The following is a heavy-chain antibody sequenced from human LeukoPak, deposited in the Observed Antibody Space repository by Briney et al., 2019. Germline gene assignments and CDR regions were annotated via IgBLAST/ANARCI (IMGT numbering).Heavy chain of an antibody. CDR3: TREYTLLAFDI. CDR2: IRSKAYGGTT. V-gene: IGHV3-49*03. Sequence: TGGSLRLSCTASGFTFGDYAMSWLRQAPGKGLEGVGFIRSKAYGGTTEYAASVKGRFTISRDDSKSIAYLQMNSLKTEDTAVYYCTREYTLLAFDIWGQGTMVTVSS. J-gene: IGHJ3*02. D-gene: IGHD2-2*02. CDR1: GFTFGDYA.